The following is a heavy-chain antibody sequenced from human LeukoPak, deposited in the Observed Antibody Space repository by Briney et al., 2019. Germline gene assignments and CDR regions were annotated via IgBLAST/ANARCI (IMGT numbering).Heavy chain of an antibody. CDR3: TRVGYIDEGIDY. D-gene: IGHD5-24*01. J-gene: IGHJ4*02. Sequence: GGSLRLSCAASGFTFSSYAMSWVRQAPGKGLEWVSVISGSGGSTYYADSVKGRFTISRDNAKNSLYLQMNSLRAEDTAIYYCTRVGYIDEGIDYWGQGTLVTVSS. V-gene: IGHV3-23*01. CDR2: ISGSGGST. CDR1: GFTFSSYA.